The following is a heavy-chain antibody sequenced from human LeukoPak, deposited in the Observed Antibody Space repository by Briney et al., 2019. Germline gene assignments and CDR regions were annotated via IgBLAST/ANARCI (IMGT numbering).Heavy chain of an antibody. Sequence: SETLSLTCTVSGVSISSYYWNWVRQPPGKGLEWVGDIYYSGSTNYNPSLKSRVTISVDTSKNQSSLKLSSVTAADTAVYYCARHDSLRFLEWLSRSYYYGMDVWGQGTTVTVSS. CDR3: ARHDSLRFLEWLSRSYYYGMDV. CDR2: IYYSGST. J-gene: IGHJ6*02. D-gene: IGHD3-3*01. V-gene: IGHV4-59*08. CDR1: GVSISSYY.